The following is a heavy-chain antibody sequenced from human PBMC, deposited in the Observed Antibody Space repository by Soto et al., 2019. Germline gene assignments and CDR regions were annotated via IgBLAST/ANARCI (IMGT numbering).Heavy chain of an antibody. CDR2: INHSGST. V-gene: IGHV4-34*01. J-gene: IGHJ3*02. D-gene: IGHD2-15*01. CDR1: GGSFSGYY. Sequence: SETLCLTCAVYGGSFSGYYWSWIRQPPGKGLEWIGEINHSGSTNYNPSLKSRVTISVDTSKNQFSLKLSSVTAADTAVYYCARLRVADCSGGSCSDAFDIWGQGTMVTVSS. CDR3: ARLRVADCSGGSCSDAFDI.